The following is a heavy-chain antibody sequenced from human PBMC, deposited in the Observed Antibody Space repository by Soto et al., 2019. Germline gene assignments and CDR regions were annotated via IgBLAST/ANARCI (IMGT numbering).Heavy chain of an antibody. CDR2: INPNSGGT. J-gene: IGHJ6*02. Sequence: ASVKVSCKASGYTFTGYYMHWVRQAPGQGLEWMGWINPNSGGTNYAQKFQGRVTMTRDTSISTAYMELSRLRSDDTAVYYCAGDAQYYDFWSGPARVGYYYGMDVWGQGTKVTVSS. CDR1: GYTFTGYY. D-gene: IGHD3-3*01. V-gene: IGHV1-2*02. CDR3: AGDAQYYDFWSGPARVGYYYGMDV.